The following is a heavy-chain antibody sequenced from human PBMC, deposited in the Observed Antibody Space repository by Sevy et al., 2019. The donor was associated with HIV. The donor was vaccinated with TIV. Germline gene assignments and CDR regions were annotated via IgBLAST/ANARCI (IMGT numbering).Heavy chain of an antibody. Sequence: GGSLRLSCAASGFTFSDYAMHWVRQAPGKGLEWLSYISYDESDIYYLDSVRGRFTVSRDISKRTLFLQMNDLRPEDTSVYYCARRDVNHQYLMDYWGQGILVTVSS. V-gene: IGHV3-30*03. CDR3: ARRDVNHQYLMDY. CDR2: ISYDESDI. J-gene: IGHJ4*02. D-gene: IGHD2-8*01. CDR1: GFTFSDYA.